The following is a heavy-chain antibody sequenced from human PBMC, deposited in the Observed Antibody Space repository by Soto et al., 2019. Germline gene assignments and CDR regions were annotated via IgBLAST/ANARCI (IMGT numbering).Heavy chain of an antibody. CDR2: TYYRSKWFH. J-gene: IGHJ3*01. D-gene: IGHD3-10*01. CDR3: ARGNALDV. Sequence: PSQTLSLTCAISGDSVSSDITSWNWIRQSPSRGLEWLGRTYYRSKWFHDYAASVKSRITINPDTSKNQFSLELNSMTPEDTAVYYCARGNALDVWGQGNVGTVSS. V-gene: IGHV6-1*01. CDR1: GDSVSSDITS.